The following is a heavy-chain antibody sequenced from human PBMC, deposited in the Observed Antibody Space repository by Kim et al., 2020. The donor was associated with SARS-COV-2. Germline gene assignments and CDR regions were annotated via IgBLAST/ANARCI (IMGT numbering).Heavy chain of an antibody. CDR3: AREVTVTRGWFDP. CDR1: GGSISSYY. Sequence: SETLSLTCTVSGGSISSYYWSWIRQPPGKGLEWIGYIYYSGSTNYNPSLKSRVTISVDTSKNQFSLKLSSVTAADTAVYYCAREVTVTRGWFDPWGQGTLVTVSS. CDR2: IYYSGST. J-gene: IGHJ5*02. V-gene: IGHV4-59*01. D-gene: IGHD4-4*01.